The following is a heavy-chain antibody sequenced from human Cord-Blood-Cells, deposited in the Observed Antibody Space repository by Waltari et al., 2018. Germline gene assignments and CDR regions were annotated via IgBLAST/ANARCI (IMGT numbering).Heavy chain of an antibody. D-gene: IGHD6-6*01. CDR3: ATDRYSSSIDAFDI. Sequence: QVQLVQSGAEVKKPGASVKVSCKVSGYTLTELSMHWVRQAPGKGLEWMGGFDPEEGETIYAQKFQGRVTMTEDTSTYTAYMELSSLRSDDTAVYYCATDRYSSSIDAFDIWGQGTMVTVSS. V-gene: IGHV1-24*01. CDR1: GYTLTELS. CDR2: FDPEEGET. J-gene: IGHJ3*02.